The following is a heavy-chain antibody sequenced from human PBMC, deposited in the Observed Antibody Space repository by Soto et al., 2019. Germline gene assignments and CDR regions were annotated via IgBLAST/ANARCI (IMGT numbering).Heavy chain of an antibody. CDR1: GGSINTVNYY. Sequence: SEILSLTCTVSGGSINTVNYYWSWIRQSPGKGLEWIGHIYNGGSTYYNPSLKSRVTISVDTSKNQFSLKLTSVTAADTAVYHCARHVGNSPPGSWGQGTLVTVSS. D-gene: IGHD1-26*01. J-gene: IGHJ4*02. CDR2: IYNGGST. CDR3: ARHVGNSPPGS. V-gene: IGHV4-39*01.